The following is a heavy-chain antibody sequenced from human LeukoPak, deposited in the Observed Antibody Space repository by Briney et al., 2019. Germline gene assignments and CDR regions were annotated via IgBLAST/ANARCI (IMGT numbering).Heavy chain of an antibody. Sequence: ASVKVSCKASGYTFTSYDINWVRQATGQGLEWMGWMNPNSGNTGYAQKFQGRVTMTRNTSISTAYMELSSLRSEDTAVYYCAGGSIRGVIIRLEYYYYGMDVWGQGTTVTVSS. CDR2: MNPNSGNT. V-gene: IGHV1-8*01. J-gene: IGHJ6*02. D-gene: IGHD3-10*01. CDR3: AGGSIRGVIIRLEYYYYGMDV. CDR1: GYTFTSYD.